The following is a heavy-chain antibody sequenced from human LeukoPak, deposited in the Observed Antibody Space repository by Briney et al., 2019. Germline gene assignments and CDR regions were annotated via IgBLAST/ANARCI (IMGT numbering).Heavy chain of an antibody. CDR3: VRGHVYCRGGSCYGDY. CDR1: GFTFSSYA. Sequence: PGGSLRLSCAASGFTFSSYAMSWVRQAPGKGLEWVSAIEIGGDGAYHADSVKGRFTISRDNSKNTLYLQMSSLRAHDTAVYYCVRGHVYCRGGSCYGDYWGQGALVTVSS. D-gene: IGHD2-15*01. J-gene: IGHJ4*02. CDR2: IEIGGDGA. V-gene: IGHV3-23*01.